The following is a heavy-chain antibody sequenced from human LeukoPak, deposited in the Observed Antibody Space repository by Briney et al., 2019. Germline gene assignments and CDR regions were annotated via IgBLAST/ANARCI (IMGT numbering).Heavy chain of an antibody. CDR1: GGTFSRYA. J-gene: IGHJ4*02. CDR3: TRDAAVYDSSAYYYLW. CDR2: ITPMFGTA. D-gene: IGHD3-22*01. V-gene: IGHV1-69*13. Sequence: ASVKVSCKAFGGTFSRYAIGWVRQAPGQGLEWMGGITPMFGTANYAQKFQGRVTITADESTSTAYMELSSLRYEDTAVYYCTRDAAVYDSSAYYYLWWGQGTLVTVSS.